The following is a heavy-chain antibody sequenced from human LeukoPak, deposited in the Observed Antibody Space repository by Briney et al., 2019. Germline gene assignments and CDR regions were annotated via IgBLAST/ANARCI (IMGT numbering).Heavy chain of an antibody. V-gene: IGHV3-74*03. CDR2: INGDGSNT. CDR1: GFTFSSHW. CDR3: AKRSGYTTGWFFDF. J-gene: IGHJ4*02. Sequence: PGGSLRLSCAASGFTFSSHWMHWVRQAPGKGLVWVSRINGDGSNTTYADSVKGRFTISRDNAKNTLYLQMNSLRAEDTAVFYCAKRSGYTTGWFFDFWGQGTLVTVSS. D-gene: IGHD6-19*01.